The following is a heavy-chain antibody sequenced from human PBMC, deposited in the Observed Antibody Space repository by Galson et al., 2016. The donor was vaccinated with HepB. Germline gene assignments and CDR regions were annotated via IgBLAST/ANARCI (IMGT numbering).Heavy chain of an antibody. CDR2: IYYNGHT. V-gene: IGHV4-59*08. Sequence: ETLSLTCTVSGGSSGNYYWSWIRQRPGKGLEWIGYIYYNGHTSYNPSLKSRVTISLDTSKNQFSLKLTSVTAADPAVYYWATSLRYFDWDALDIWGQGTLVTVSS. CDR3: ATSLRYFDWDALDI. J-gene: IGHJ3*02. D-gene: IGHD3-9*01. CDR1: GGSSGNYY.